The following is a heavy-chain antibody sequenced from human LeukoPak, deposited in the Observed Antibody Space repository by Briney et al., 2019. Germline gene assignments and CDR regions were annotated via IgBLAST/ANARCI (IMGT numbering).Heavy chain of an antibody. Sequence: GGSLRLSCAASGFTFSSYAMSWVRQAPGKGLEWVSAISGSGGTTYYADSVKGRFTISRDSFKNTLYLQMNSLRAEDTAVYYCAKDRTPATRGVDYWGQGTLVTVSS. CDR1: GFTFSSYA. D-gene: IGHD3-10*01. CDR2: ISGSGGTT. V-gene: IGHV3-23*01. J-gene: IGHJ4*02. CDR3: AKDRTPATRGVDY.